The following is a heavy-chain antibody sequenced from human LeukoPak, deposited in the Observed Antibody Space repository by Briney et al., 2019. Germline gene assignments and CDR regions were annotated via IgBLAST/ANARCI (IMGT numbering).Heavy chain of an antibody. CDR2: IKQDGSEK. V-gene: IGHV3-7*01. D-gene: IGHD5-24*01. CDR1: GFTFSDYW. J-gene: IGHJ4*02. CDR3: ARWLELMRNFDW. Sequence: GGSLRLSCVGSGFTFSDYWMSWVRQAPGKGLEWVANIKQDGSEKDYVDALKGRFTISRDNAKYSLYLQMNSLRAEDTAVYYCARWLELMRNFDWWGQGTLVTVSS.